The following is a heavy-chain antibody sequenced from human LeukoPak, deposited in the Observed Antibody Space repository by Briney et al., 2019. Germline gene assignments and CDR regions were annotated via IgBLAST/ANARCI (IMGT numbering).Heavy chain of an antibody. D-gene: IGHD5-12*01. CDR2: IYHGGST. Sequence: PSETLSLTCAVSGASISSNNWWTWVRQPPGKGLEWIGEIYHGGSTNYNTSLRSRVTISVDKSKNQFSLNLTSVTAADTSVYYCATNSGWRLVYWGQGVLVTVSS. CDR3: ATNSGWRLVY. V-gene: IGHV4-4*02. J-gene: IGHJ4*02. CDR1: GASISSNNW.